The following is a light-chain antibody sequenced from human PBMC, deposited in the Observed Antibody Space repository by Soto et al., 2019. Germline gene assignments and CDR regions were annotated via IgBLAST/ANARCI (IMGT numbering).Light chain of an antibody. CDR2: TAS. CDR3: QQSYRTPYT. V-gene: IGKV1-39*01. Sequence: DIQMTQSPSSLSASVGDRVTITCRASQSIRSSLNWYQQKPGKAPNLLIYTASFLQGGVPSRFSGSGSGTDFNLTITSLQREDFATYSCQQSYRTPYTFGQGTKVEIK. CDR1: QSIRSS. J-gene: IGKJ2*01.